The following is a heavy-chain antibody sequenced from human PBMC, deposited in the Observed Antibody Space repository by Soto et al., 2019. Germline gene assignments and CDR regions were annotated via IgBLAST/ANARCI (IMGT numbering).Heavy chain of an antibody. J-gene: IGHJ6*03. D-gene: IGHD6-19*01. CDR3: ASLPPAVAGPHYYYYYMDV. Sequence: GGSLRLSCAASGFTVSSNYMSWVRQAPGKGLEWVSVIYSGGSTYYADSVKGRFTISRDNSKNTLYLQMNSLRAEDTAVYYCASLPPAVAGPHYYYYYMDVWGKGTTVTVSS. CDR1: GFTVSSNY. CDR2: IYSGGST. V-gene: IGHV3-66*01.